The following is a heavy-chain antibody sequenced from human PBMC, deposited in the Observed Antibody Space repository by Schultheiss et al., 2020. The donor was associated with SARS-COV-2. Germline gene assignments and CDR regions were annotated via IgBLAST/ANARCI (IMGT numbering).Heavy chain of an antibody. D-gene: IGHD4-23*01. CDR2: ISGNGDST. J-gene: IGHJ4*02. Sequence: GGSLRLSCAASGFTFSSYVMNWVRQAPGRGLEWVSTISGNGDSTYYADSVKGRFTISRDNSKNTLYLQMNSLRAEDTAVYYCARTDPGGNYFDYWGQGTLVTVSS. V-gene: IGHV3-23*01. CDR1: GFTFSSYV. CDR3: ARTDPGGNYFDY.